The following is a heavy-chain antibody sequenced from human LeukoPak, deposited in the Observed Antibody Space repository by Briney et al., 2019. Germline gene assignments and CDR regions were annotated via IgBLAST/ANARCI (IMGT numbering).Heavy chain of an antibody. CDR3: ARSGGSGSYYARYYYYYMDV. CDR2: INTNTGNP. D-gene: IGHD3-10*01. J-gene: IGHJ6*03. Sequence: ASVKVSCKASGYTFTSYYMHWVRQAPGQGLEWMGWINTNTGNPTYVQGFTGRFVFSLDTSVSTAYLQISSLKAEDTAVYYCARSGGSGSYYARYYYYYMDVWGKGTTVTVPS. V-gene: IGHV7-4-1*02. CDR1: GYTFTSYY.